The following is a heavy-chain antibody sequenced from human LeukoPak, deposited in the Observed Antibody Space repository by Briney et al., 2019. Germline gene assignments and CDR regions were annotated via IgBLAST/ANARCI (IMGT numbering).Heavy chain of an antibody. CDR1: GGTFSSYA. J-gene: IGHJ1*01. CDR2: IIPIFGTA. V-gene: IGHV1-69*06. Sequence: ASVKVSCKASGGTFSSYAISWVRQAPGQGLEWMGGIIPIFGTANYAQKFQGRVTITADKSTSTAYMERSSLRSDDTAVYYCARGQQQLVLAYFQHWGQGTLVTVSS. D-gene: IGHD6-13*01. CDR3: ARGQQQLVLAYFQH.